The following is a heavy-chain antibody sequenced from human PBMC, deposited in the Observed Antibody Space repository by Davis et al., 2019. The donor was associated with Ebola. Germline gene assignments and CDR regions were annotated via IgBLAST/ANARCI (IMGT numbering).Heavy chain of an antibody. CDR2: IFYSGST. J-gene: IGHJ4*02. CDR3: ARDTYYDFWSGYSY. V-gene: IGHV4-31*03. D-gene: IGHD3-3*01. Sequence: PSETLSLTCTVSGGSISRGGYYWSWIRQHPGKGLEWIGYIFYSGSTYYNPTLKSRVTISLDTSKNQFSLKLSSVTAADTAVYYCARDTYYDFWSGYSYWGQGTLVTVSS. CDR1: GGSISRGGYY.